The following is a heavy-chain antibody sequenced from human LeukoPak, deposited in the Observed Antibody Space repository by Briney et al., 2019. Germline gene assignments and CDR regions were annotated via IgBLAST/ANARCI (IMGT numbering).Heavy chain of an antibody. CDR1: GFTFSTYS. V-gene: IGHV3-30*02. CDR2: IRSDGSDK. D-gene: IGHD3-10*01. Sequence: GGSLRLSCAASGFTFSTYSMNWVRQAPGKGLERVAFIRSDGSDKTYADSVKGRFTISRDNSDNTLYLQMNGLRVEDTATYYCAKEVGNYGPWDWGQGTLVIVSS. CDR3: AKEVGNYGPWD. J-gene: IGHJ4*02.